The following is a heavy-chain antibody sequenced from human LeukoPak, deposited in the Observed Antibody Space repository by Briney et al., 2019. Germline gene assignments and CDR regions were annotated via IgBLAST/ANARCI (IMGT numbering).Heavy chain of an antibody. CDR3: AREVMVVAATTLYFDL. Sequence: GGSLRLSCAASGFTFSSYSMHWVRQAPGKGLEWVSSVSSSATYIYYADSVKGQFTISRDNAKNSLYLQMNSLRAEDTAVYYCAREVMVVAATTLYFDLWGRGTLVTVSS. CDR1: GFTFSSYS. D-gene: IGHD2-15*01. J-gene: IGHJ2*01. V-gene: IGHV3-21*01. CDR2: VSSSATYI.